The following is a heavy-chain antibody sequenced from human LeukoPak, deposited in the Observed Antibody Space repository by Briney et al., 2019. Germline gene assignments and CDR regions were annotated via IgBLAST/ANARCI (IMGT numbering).Heavy chain of an antibody. CDR1: GGSISSYY. Sequence: SETLSLTCTVSGGSISSYYWSWIRQPPGKGLEWIGYIYTSGSTNYNPSLKSRVTISVDTSKNQFSLKLSSVTAADTAVYYCARHASLWFGEFVPYFDYWGQGTLVTVSS. D-gene: IGHD3-10*01. CDR3: ARHASLWFGEFVPYFDY. CDR2: IYTSGST. J-gene: IGHJ4*02. V-gene: IGHV4-4*09.